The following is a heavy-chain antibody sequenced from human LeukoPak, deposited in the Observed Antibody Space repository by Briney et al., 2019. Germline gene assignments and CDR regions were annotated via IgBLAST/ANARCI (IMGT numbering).Heavy chain of an antibody. CDR1: GFTFSSYG. J-gene: IGHJ6*03. V-gene: IGHV3-23*01. D-gene: IGHD3-10*01. CDR2: ISGSGGST. Sequence: GGSLRLSCAAPGFTFSSYGMSWVRQAPGKGLEWVSAISGSGGSTYYADSVKGRFTISRDNSKNTLYLQMNSLRAEDTAVYYCARGMVRGAYYYYYYMDVWGKGTTVTISS. CDR3: ARGMVRGAYYYYYYMDV.